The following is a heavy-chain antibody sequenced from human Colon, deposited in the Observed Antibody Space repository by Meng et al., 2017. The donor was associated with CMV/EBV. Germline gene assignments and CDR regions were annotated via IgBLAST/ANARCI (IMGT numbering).Heavy chain of an antibody. CDR1: GDSISGRSYY. D-gene: IGHD5-24*01. V-gene: IGHV4-39*07. CDR2: IYYTGND. J-gene: IGHJ2*01. CDR3: ARMALHWYFDL. Sequence: QVHRQEPGPGLVKPSETRSPTCTVSGDSISGRSYYWGWIRQPPGKGLEWIASIYYTGNDYHNPSLKSRVTISIDTSNNQFSLRLTSVTAADTAVYYCARMALHWYFDLWGRGTLVTAPQ.